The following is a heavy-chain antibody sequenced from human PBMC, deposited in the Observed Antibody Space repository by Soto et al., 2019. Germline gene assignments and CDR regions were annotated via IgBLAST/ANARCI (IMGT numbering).Heavy chain of an antibody. CDR2: IYTSGNT. J-gene: IGHJ3*02. V-gene: IGHV4-4*07. D-gene: IGHD3-3*01. Sequence: SETLSLTCTVSGGSISSYFWSWIRQPAGKGLEWIGRIYTSGNTNYNPSLKSRVTMSVDTSKNQFSLRLSSVTAADTAVYYCARDGDFWSGSYAFDIWGQGTMVTVSS. CDR3: ARDGDFWSGSYAFDI. CDR1: GGSISSYF.